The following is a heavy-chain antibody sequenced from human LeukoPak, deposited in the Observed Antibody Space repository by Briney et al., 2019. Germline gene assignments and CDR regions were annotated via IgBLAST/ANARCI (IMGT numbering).Heavy chain of an antibody. D-gene: IGHD4-17*01. Sequence: GSLRLSCAASGFIFSTYWMTWVRQAPGKGLEWVANIKQDGSEKNYVDSVKGRFTISRDNAKNSLDLQMNSLRAEDTAVYYCTRGRYYLDSWGQGTLVTVSS. J-gene: IGHJ4*02. CDR1: GFIFSTYW. V-gene: IGHV3-7*01. CDR2: IKQDGSEK. CDR3: TRGRYYLDS.